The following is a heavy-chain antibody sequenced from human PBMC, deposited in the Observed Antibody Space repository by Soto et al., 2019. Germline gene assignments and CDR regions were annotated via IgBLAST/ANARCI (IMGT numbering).Heavy chain of an antibody. CDR3: ARGVGYCSSTSCYAVLRYFDWLSHLFDY. Sequence: PSETLSLTCAVYGGSFSGYYWSWIRQPPGKGLEWIGEINHSGSTNYNPSLKSRVTISVDTSKNQFSLKLSSVTAADTAVYYCARGVGYCSSTSCYAVLRYFDWLSHLFDYWGQGTLVTVSS. D-gene: IGHD2-2*01. V-gene: IGHV4-34*01. CDR2: INHSGST. CDR1: GGSFSGYY. J-gene: IGHJ4*02.